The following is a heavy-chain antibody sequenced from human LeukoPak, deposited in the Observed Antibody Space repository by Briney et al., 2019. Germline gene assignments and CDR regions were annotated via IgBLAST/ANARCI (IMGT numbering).Heavy chain of an antibody. CDR3: ARVRGSWRNFDY. CDR1: GFTFSSYG. J-gene: IGHJ4*02. Sequence: AGGSLRLSCAASGFTFSSYGMHWVRQAPGKGLEWVAVILYDGSNKYYADSVKGRFTISRDNAKNSLYLQMNSLRAEDTAVYYCARVRGSWRNFDYWGQGTLVTVSS. D-gene: IGHD6-13*01. V-gene: IGHV3-30*03. CDR2: ILYDGSNK.